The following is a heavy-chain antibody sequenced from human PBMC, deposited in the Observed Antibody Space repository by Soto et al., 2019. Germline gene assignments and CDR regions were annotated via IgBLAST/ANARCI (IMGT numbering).Heavy chain of an antibody. CDR1: GFSLSTSEVG. V-gene: IGHV2-5*02. CDR2: IYWDDAK. CDR3: AYTLVGTDAFHI. J-gene: IGHJ3*02. Sequence: QITLKESGPTLVKPTQTLTLTCTFSGFSLSTSEVGVGWIRQPPGKALEWLALIYWDDAKPYSPSLKSRLTIXKXXSKNQVVLTMTNIDPVDTASYYCAYTLVGTDAFHIWGQGTMVTVSS. D-gene: IGHD2-2*01.